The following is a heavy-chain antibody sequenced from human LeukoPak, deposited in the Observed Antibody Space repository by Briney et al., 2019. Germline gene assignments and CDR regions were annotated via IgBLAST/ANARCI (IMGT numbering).Heavy chain of an antibody. D-gene: IGHD3-3*01. Sequence: SETLSLTCTVSGGSTSSYYWSWIRQPAGKGLEWIGRIYTSGSTNYNPSLKSRVTMSVDTSKNQFFLKLSSVTAADTAVYYCASGHLLEWLSPHYYYMDVWGKGTTVTVSS. J-gene: IGHJ6*03. CDR3: ASGHLLEWLSPHYYYMDV. CDR2: IYTSGST. V-gene: IGHV4-4*07. CDR1: GGSTSSYY.